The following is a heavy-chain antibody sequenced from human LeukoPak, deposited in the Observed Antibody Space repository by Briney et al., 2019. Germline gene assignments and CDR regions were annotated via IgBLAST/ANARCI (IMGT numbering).Heavy chain of an antibody. CDR3: ARVVGATTGYYYYMDV. D-gene: IGHD1-26*01. V-gene: IGHV7-4-1*02. Sequence: ASVKVSCKASGYTFTSYAMNWVRQAPGQGLEWMGWINTNTGNPTYAQGFTGRFVFSLDTSVSTAYLQISSLKAEDTAVYYCARVVGATTGYYYYMDVWGKGTTVTVSS. CDR1: GYTFTSYA. CDR2: INTNTGNP. J-gene: IGHJ6*03.